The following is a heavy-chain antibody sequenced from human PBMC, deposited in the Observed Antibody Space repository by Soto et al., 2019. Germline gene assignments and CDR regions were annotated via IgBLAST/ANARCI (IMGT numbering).Heavy chain of an antibody. Sequence: SETLSLTCTVSGGSISNSNYYWGWIRQPPGKGLEWIGSIYYSGSTYYNPSLKSRVTIPVDTSKNQFSLKLSSVTAADTAVYYCARPGIAAAGTTYYYYYDMDVWGQGTTVTVSS. J-gene: IGHJ6*02. D-gene: IGHD6-13*01. CDR2: IYYSGST. CDR1: GGSISNSNYY. CDR3: ARPGIAAAGTTYYYYYDMDV. V-gene: IGHV4-39*01.